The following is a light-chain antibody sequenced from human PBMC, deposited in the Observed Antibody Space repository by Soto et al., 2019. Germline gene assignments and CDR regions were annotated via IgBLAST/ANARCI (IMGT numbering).Light chain of an antibody. V-gene: IGLV2-23*02. Sequence: QSVLTQPASVSGSPGQSITISCTGTSSDVGSYNLVSWYQQHPGKAPKLMIYEVSKRPSGVSNRFSGSKSGNTASLTISGLQAEDEAGYYCCSYAGSSTLYVFGTGTKVTVL. CDR3: CSYAGSSTLYV. CDR1: SSDVGSYNL. CDR2: EVS. J-gene: IGLJ1*01.